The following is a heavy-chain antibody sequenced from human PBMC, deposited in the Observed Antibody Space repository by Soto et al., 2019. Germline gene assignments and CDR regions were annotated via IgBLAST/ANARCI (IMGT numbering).Heavy chain of an antibody. CDR3: AKDRPGYSYGRRPFDY. CDR1: GFTFSSYA. J-gene: IGHJ4*02. D-gene: IGHD5-18*01. Sequence: GGSLRLSCAASGFTFSSYAMHWVRQAPGKGLEWVAVISYDGSNKYYADSVKGRFTISRDNSKNTLYLQMNSLRAEDTAVYYCAKDRPGYSYGRRPFDYWGQGTLVTSPQ. CDR2: ISYDGSNK. V-gene: IGHV3-30-3*01.